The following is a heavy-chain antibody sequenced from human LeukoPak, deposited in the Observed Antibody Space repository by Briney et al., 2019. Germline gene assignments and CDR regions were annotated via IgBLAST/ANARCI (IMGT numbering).Heavy chain of an antibody. CDR2: IYYSGST. CDR1: GGSISSSSYY. V-gene: IGHV4-39*07. D-gene: IGHD3-10*01. Sequence: PSETLSLTCTVSGGSISSSSYYWGWIRQPPGKGLEWIGSIYYSGSTYYNPSLKSRITISVDTSKNQFSLKLSSVTAADTAVYYCAREVRGVILNSAFDIWGQGTMVTVSS. CDR3: AREVRGVILNSAFDI. J-gene: IGHJ3*02.